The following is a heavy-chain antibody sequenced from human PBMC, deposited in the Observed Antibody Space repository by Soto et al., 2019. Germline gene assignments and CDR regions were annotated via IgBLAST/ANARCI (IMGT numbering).Heavy chain of an antibody. CDR1: GFTFSSYS. D-gene: IGHD5-18*01. V-gene: IGHV3-21*01. CDR3: ARRLVYSYGFDY. CDR2: ISSSSSYI. J-gene: IGHJ4*02. Sequence: GGSLRLSCAASGFTFSSYSMNWVRQAPGKGLEWVSSISSSSSYIYYADSVKGRFTISRDNAKNSLYLQMNSLRAEDTAVYYCARRLVYSYGFDYWGQGTLVTVSS.